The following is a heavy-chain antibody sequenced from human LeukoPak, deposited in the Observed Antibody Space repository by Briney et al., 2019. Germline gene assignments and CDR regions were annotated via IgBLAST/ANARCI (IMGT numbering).Heavy chain of an antibody. J-gene: IGHJ6*03. CDR1: GYTFTSYG. CDR2: ISAYNGNK. D-gene: IGHD6-25*01. CDR3: AREPAYYYYMDV. Sequence: ASVKVSCKDSGYTFTSYGISWVRQAPGQGLACMGWISAYNGNKNYAQKLQGRVTMTTDTSTSTAYMELRSLRSDDTAVYYCAREPAYYYYMDVWGKGTTVTVSS. V-gene: IGHV1-18*01.